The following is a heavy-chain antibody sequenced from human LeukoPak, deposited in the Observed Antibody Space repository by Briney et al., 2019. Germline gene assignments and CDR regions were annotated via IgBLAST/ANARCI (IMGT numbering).Heavy chain of an antibody. J-gene: IGHJ4*02. D-gene: IGHD6-6*01. V-gene: IGHV1-2*02. CDR2: INPNSGGT. Sequence: ASVKVSCKASGYTFTGYYMHWVRQAPGQGLEWMGWINPNSGGTNYAQKFQGRVTMTRNTSISTAYMELSSLRSEDTAVYYCARGLSIAARPRCYYFDYWGQGTLVTVSS. CDR1: GYTFTGYY. CDR3: ARGLSIAARPRCYYFDY.